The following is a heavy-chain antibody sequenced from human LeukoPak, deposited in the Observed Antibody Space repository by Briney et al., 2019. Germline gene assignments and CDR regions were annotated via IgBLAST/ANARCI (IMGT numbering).Heavy chain of an antibody. CDR1: GFTVSTNC. CDR3: ARVDTVMAYYFDL. CDR2: IYSGGTT. V-gene: IGHV3-53*04. D-gene: IGHD5-18*01. Sequence: GGSLRLSCAASGFTVSTNCMTWVRQAPGKGLEWVSTIYSGGTTYYADSVMGRFAISRHNSRNTLYLQMNSLRAEDTAVYYCARVDTVMAYYFDLWGQGTLVTVSS. J-gene: IGHJ4*02.